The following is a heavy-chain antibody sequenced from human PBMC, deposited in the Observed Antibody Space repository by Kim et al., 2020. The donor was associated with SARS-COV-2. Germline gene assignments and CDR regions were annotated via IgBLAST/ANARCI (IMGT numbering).Heavy chain of an antibody. Sequence: GGSLRLSCAASGFTFSSYAMSWVRQAPGKGLEWVSAISGSGGSTYYADSVKGRFTISRDNSKNTLYLQMNSLRAEDTAVYYCAKDWTLADSSSWWGGYYYGMDVWGQGTTVTVSS. J-gene: IGHJ6*02. CDR3: AKDWTLADSSSWWGGYYYGMDV. D-gene: IGHD6-13*01. V-gene: IGHV3-23*01. CDR1: GFTFSSYA. CDR2: ISGSGGST.